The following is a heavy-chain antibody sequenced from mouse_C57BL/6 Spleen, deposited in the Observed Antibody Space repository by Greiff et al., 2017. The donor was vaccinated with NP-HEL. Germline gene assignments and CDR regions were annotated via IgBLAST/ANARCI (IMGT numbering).Heavy chain of an antibody. J-gene: IGHJ4*01. Sequence: QVQLKESGPGILQSSQTLSLTCSFSGFSLSTSGMGVSWIRQPSGKGLEWLAHIYWDDDKRYNPSLKSRLTISKDTSRNQVFLKITSVDTADTATYYCARRSDGYYVGYAMDYWGQGTSVTVSS. CDR2: IYWDDDK. CDR1: GFSLSTSGMG. CDR3: ARRSDGYYVGYAMDY. D-gene: IGHD2-3*01. V-gene: IGHV8-12*01.